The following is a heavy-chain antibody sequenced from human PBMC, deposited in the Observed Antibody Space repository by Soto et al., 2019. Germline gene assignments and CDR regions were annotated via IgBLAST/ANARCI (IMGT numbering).Heavy chain of an antibody. J-gene: IGHJ3*02. CDR1: GFTFSTYA. Sequence: PGGSLRLSCAASGFTFSTYAMSWVRQAPGKGLEWVSSISSSSNHVYYADSVKGRFTISRDNAKNSLYLQMNSLRAEDTAVYYCARDLPLYTGVFDMWGQGTMVTVSS. CDR3: ARDLPLYTGVFDM. D-gene: IGHD2-2*02. CDR2: ISSSSNHV. V-gene: IGHV3-21*01.